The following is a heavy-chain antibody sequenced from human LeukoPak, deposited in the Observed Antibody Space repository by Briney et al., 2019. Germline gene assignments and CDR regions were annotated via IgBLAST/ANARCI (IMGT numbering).Heavy chain of an antibody. D-gene: IGHD6-13*01. J-gene: IGHJ6*03. CDR2: IWYDGSNK. CDR3: ARDVEQQRAYYMDV. V-gene: IGHV3-33*01. CDR1: GFTFSSYG. Sequence: GGSLRLSCAASGFTFSSYGMHWVRQAPGKGLEWVALIWYDGSNKYYADSVKGRFTISRDNSKNTLYLQMNSLTAEDTAVYYCARDVEQQRAYYMDVWGKGTTVTVSS.